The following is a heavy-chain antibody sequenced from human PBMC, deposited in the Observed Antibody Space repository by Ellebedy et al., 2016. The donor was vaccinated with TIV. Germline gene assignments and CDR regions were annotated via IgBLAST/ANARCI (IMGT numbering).Heavy chain of an antibody. D-gene: IGHD2-15*01. Sequence: MPSETLSLTCTVSGGSISSYYWTWIRQSPEKGLECIGLIYYTGNTNYNPSPRSRVTMSLDTSKNQCSLTMNSVAAADTATYYSARRAAGLSTKFDFWGQGALVTVSS. CDR2: IYYTGNT. CDR3: ARRAAGLSTKFDF. CDR1: GGSISSYY. J-gene: IGHJ4*02. V-gene: IGHV4-59*01.